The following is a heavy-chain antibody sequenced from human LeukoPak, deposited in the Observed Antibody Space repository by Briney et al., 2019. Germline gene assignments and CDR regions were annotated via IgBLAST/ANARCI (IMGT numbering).Heavy chain of an antibody. CDR2: INPSAGST. CDR1: GYSFTSYY. J-gene: IGHJ4*02. D-gene: IGHD5-18*01. V-gene: IGHV1-46*03. Sequence: ASVKVSCKASGYSFTSYYMHWVRRAPGQGLEWMGIINPSAGSTSFAQKFQGRVTMTRDTSTSTVYMELSSLRSEDTAVYYCARYNRRYRYGSFDYWGQGTLVTVSS. CDR3: ARYNRRYRYGSFDY.